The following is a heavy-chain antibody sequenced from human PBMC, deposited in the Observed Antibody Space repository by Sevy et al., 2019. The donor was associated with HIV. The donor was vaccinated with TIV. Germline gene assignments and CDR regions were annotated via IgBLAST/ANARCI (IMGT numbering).Heavy chain of an antibody. CDR2: ISGSGGST. CDR3: AKDVWFGELSGLYYYYGMDV. Sequence: GGSLRLSCAASGFSLRSYAMSWVRQAPGKGLEWVSFISGSGGSTYYADSVKGRFTISRANSKKTIYMQMNSLRVEDTAVYYCAKDVWFGELSGLYYYYGMDVSGQGTTVTVSS. CDR1: GFSLRSYA. J-gene: IGHJ6*02. V-gene: IGHV3-23*01. D-gene: IGHD3-10*01.